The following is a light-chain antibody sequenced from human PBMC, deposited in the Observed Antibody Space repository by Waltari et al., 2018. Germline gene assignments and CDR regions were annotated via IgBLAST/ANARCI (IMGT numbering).Light chain of an antibody. J-gene: IGKJ3*01. CDR3: QQTYTTPFT. CDR1: GNIAHY. Sequence: DIQMTQSPSSLSASVGARLTLTCRTSGNIAHYLHWYQQKPGKVPKLLVSSASTLQRGVPPRFSGSGSGTEFTLTISGLQREDLATYYCQQTYTTPFTFGPGTKVDVK. CDR2: SAS. V-gene: IGKV1-39*01.